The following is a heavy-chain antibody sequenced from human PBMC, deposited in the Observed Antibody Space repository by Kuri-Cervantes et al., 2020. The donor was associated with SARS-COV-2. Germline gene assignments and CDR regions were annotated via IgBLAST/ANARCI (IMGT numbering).Heavy chain of an antibody. D-gene: IGHD3-9*01. V-gene: IGHV3-33*01. CDR2: IWNDGSNK. J-gene: IGHJ4*02. CDR3: ARDSGPLRYSYFDY. CDR1: GFTFSSYG. Sequence: GESLKISCAASGFTFSSYGMHWVRQAPGKGLEWVAVIWNDGSNKYYADSVKGRFTISRDNSKNTVFLQMDSLRAEDTAVYYCARDSGPLRYSYFDYWGLGALVTVSS.